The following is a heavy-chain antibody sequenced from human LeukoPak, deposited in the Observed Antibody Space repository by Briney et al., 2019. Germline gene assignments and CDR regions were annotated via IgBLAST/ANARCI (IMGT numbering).Heavy chain of an antibody. CDR1: GGSFSGYY. CDR2: INHSGST. D-gene: IGHD5-18*01. CDR3: ARGLNRHGYSYGYSNESDY. J-gene: IGHJ4*02. Sequence: SETLSLTCAVYGGSFSGYYWSWIRQPPGKGLEWIGEINHSGSTNYNPSLKSRVTISVDTSKNQFSLKLSSVTAADTAVYYWARGLNRHGYSYGYSNESDYWGQGTLVTVSS. V-gene: IGHV4-34*01.